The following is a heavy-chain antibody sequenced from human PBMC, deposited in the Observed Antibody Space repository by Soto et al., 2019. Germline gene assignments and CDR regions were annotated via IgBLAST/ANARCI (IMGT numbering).Heavy chain of an antibody. CDR3: ARSYSSSSYFGY. V-gene: IGHV5-51*01. D-gene: IGHD6-6*01. CDR2: IYPGDSDT. CDR1: GYSFTIYW. J-gene: IGHJ4*02. Sequence: GESLKISCKGSGYSFTIYWIAWVRQMPGKGLEWMGMIYPGDSDTRYSPSFQGQVTISADKSITTAYLQWSSLSASDTAMYYCARSYSSSSYFGYWGQGALVTVSS.